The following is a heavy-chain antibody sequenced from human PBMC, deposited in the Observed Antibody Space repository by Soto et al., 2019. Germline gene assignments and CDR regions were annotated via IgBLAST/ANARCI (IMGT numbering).Heavy chain of an antibody. CDR1: GGTCTRYS. CDR2: MNPNIGNT. J-gene: IGHJ5*02. V-gene: IGHV1-8*01. D-gene: IGHD2-21*01. Sequence: GASVKVSCKASGGTCTRYSIIGVRQATGQGLEWMGWMNPNIGNTNYAQKFQGRVTMTRNNSTSTAYMELSSLRSEDTAVYYCARGLDSGPLGDWFDPWGQGTLVTVSS. CDR3: ARGLDSGPLGDWFDP.